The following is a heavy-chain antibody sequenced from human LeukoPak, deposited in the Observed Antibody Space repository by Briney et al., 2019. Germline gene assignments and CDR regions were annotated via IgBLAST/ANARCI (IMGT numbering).Heavy chain of an antibody. CDR3: ARGRGLGEFAVASFDS. J-gene: IGHJ4*02. D-gene: IGHD3-10*01. V-gene: IGHV3-30*02. Sequence: GGSLRLSCAASGFTFSSYGMHWVRQAPGKGLEWVAFIRYDGSNKYYADSVKGRFTISRDNSKNTLYLQMNSLRAEDTAVYYCARGRGLGEFAVASFDSWGQGTLVTVSS. CDR1: GFTFSSYG. CDR2: IRYDGSNK.